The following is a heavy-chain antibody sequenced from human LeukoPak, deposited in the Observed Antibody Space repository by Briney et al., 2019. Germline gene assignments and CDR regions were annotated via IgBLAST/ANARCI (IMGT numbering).Heavy chain of an antibody. J-gene: IGHJ5*02. Sequence: SVKVSCKASGGTFSSYAIGWVRQAPGQGLEWMGRIIPILGIANYAQKFQGRVTITADKSTSTAYMELSSLRSEDTAVYYCVREGGYQLLFDPWGQGTLVTVSS. CDR2: IIPILGIA. CDR1: GGTFSSYA. D-gene: IGHD2-2*01. CDR3: VREGGYQLLFDP. V-gene: IGHV1-69*04.